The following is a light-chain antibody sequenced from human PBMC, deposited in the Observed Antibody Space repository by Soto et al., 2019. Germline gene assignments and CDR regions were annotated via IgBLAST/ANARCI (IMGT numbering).Light chain of an antibody. CDR2: GNT. V-gene: IGLV1-44*01. J-gene: IGLJ1*01. CDR3: ATWNDGVFV. Sequence: QSGLTRPPSASGNPGQRVTISCSGNTSNIGRSTVSWYQQFPGAAPNLLIYGNTQRPLGVPVRFSGSKSDTSASLAISGLQSEDEADYYCATWNDGVFVFGIGTKVTVL. CDR1: TSNIGRST.